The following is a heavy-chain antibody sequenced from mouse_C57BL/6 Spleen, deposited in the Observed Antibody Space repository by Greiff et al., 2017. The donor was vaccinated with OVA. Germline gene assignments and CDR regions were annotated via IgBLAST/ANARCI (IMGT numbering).Heavy chain of an antibody. CDR2: IDPETGGT. Sequence: VKLMESGAELVRPGASVTLSCKASGYTFTDYEMHWVKQTPVHGLEWIGAIDPETGGTAYNQKFKGKAILTADKSSSTAYMELRSLTSEDSAVYYCTRRGELVAFDYWGQGTTLTVSS. J-gene: IGHJ2*01. D-gene: IGHD4-1*01. V-gene: IGHV1-15*01. CDR3: TRRGELVAFDY. CDR1: GYTFTDYE.